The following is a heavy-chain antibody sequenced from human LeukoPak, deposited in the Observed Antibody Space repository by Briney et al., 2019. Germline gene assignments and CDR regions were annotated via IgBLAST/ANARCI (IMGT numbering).Heavy chain of an antibody. CDR2: ISAYNGNT. CDR1: GYTFTSYG. CDR3: ARDRSIAVAGPFDY. Sequence: ASVKVSCKASGYTFTSYGISWVRQAPGQGLEWIGWISAYNGNTNYAQKLQGRVTMTTDTSTSTAYMELRSLRSDDTAVYYCARDRSIAVAGPFDYWGQGTLVTVSS. J-gene: IGHJ4*02. V-gene: IGHV1-18*01. D-gene: IGHD6-19*01.